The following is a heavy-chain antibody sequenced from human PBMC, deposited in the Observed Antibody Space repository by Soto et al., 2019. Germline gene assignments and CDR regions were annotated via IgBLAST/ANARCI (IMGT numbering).Heavy chain of an antibody. CDR2: IYPSDSDT. D-gene: IGHD3-22*01. V-gene: IGHV5-51*01. Sequence: GESLKISCKASGYTFTNNWIGWVRQMPGKGLEGMGMIYPSDSDTRYSPSFQGQVTISVDKSISTAYLQWSSLRASDTAIYYCARRSYDSRGYPCFDFWGQGAPVTVSA. CDR1: GYTFTNNW. J-gene: IGHJ4*02. CDR3: ARRSYDSRGYPCFDF.